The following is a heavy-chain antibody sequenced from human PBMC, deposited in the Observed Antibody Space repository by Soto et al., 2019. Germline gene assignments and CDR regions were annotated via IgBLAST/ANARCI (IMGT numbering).Heavy chain of an antibody. D-gene: IGHD6-6*01. CDR3: ATGPYSSSSYYSYYYYDLDV. Sequence: GASVKVSCKASGCTFSSYGINCVRQAPGQVLEWMGGTIPIFRTADYAQKFQGRVTIAADESTSTAYMELRSLRSEDTAVYYCATGPYSSSSYYSYYYYDLDVWGQGTTVTVSS. V-gene: IGHV1-69*13. J-gene: IGHJ6*02. CDR2: TIPIFRTA. CDR1: GCTFSSYG.